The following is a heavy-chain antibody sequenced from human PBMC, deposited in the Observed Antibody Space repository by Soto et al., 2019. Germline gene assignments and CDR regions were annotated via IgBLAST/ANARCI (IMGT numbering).Heavy chain of an antibody. CDR3: ARDWLDDGSGDYFDY. V-gene: IGHV1-46*03. CDR1: GYTFTSYY. D-gene: IGHD2-15*01. Sequence: QVQLVQSGAEVKKPGASVKVSCKASGYTFTSYYMHWVRQAPGQGLEWMGIINPSGGSTSYAQKFQGRVTMTRDTSTSTVYMELSSLRSEDTAVYYCARDWLDDGSGDYFDYRGQGTLVTVSS. CDR2: INPSGGST. J-gene: IGHJ4*02.